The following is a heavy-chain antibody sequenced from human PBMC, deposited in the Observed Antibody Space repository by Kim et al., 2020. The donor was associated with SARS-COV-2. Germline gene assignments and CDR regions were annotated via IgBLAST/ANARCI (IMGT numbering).Heavy chain of an antibody. D-gene: IGHD3-22*01. CDR2: ISSSSSYI. V-gene: IGHV3-21*01. CDR1: GFTFSSYS. J-gene: IGHJ4*02. CDR3: ARVGIYYDSRQTYYFDY. Sequence: GGSLRLSCAASGFTFSSYSMNWVRQAPGKGLEWVSSISSSSSYIYYADSVKGRFTISRDNAKNSLYLQMNSLRAEDTAVYYCARVGIYYDSRQTYYFDYWGQGTLVTVSS.